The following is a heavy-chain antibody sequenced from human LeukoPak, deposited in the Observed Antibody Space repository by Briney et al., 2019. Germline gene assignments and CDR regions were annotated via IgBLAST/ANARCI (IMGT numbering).Heavy chain of an antibody. J-gene: IGHJ6*02. V-gene: IGHV3-66*01. CDR3: ARDLDAAAGGGSIGYYYYGMDV. D-gene: IGHD6-13*01. CDR1: GFTVSSNY. Sequence: SGGSLRLSCAASGFTVSSNYMSWVRQAPGEVLPRSSPIYSGCSTYYADSVKGRFTISRDNSKNTLYLQMNSLRAEDTAVYYCARDLDAAAGGGSIGYYYYGMDVWGQGTTVTVSS. CDR2: IYSGCST.